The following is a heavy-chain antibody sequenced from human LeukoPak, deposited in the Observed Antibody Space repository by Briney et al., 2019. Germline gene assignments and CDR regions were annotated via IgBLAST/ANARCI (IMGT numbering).Heavy chain of an antibody. D-gene: IGHD6-13*01. CDR2: INHSGST. J-gene: IGHJ6*03. CDR3: ARGPRHSCGTGYSSSWSRYYYYYMDV. CDR1: GGSFSGYY. V-gene: IGHV4-34*01. Sequence: PSETLSLTCAVYGGSFSGYYWSWIRQPPGKGLEWIGEINHSGSTNYNPSLKSRVTISVDTSKNQFSLKLSSVTAADTAVYYCARGPRHSCGTGYSSSWSRYYYYYMDVWGKGTTVTVSS.